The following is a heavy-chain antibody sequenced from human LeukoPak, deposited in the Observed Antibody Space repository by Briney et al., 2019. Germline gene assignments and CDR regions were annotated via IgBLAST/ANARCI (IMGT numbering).Heavy chain of an antibody. V-gene: IGHV3-11*03. CDR1: GFTFSDYY. CDR3: ARLTGYSSGWYGSRFDY. J-gene: IGHJ4*02. D-gene: IGHD6-19*01. CDR2: ISSSSSYT. Sequence: GGSLRLSCAASGFTFSDYYMSWIRQAPGKGLEWVSYISSSSSYTNYADSVKGRFTISRDNAKNPLYLQMNSLRAEDTAVYYCARLTGYSSGWYGSRFDYWGQGTLVTVSS.